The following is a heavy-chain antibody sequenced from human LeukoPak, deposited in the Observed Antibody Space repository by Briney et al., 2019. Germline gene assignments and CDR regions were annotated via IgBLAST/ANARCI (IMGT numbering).Heavy chain of an antibody. V-gene: IGHV1-69*02. CDR2: IIPILGIA. Sequence: GSSVKVSCKASGGTFSSYTISWVRQAPGQGLEWMGRIIPILGIANYAQKFQGRVTITADNSTSTAYMELSSLRSEDTAVYYCARSALGGDRTDWFDPWGQGTLVTVSS. CDR3: ARSALGGDRTDWFDP. J-gene: IGHJ5*02. CDR1: GGTFSSYT. D-gene: IGHD3-16*01.